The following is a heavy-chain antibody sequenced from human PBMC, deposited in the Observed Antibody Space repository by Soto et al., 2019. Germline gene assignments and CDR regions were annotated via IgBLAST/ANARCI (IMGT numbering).Heavy chain of an antibody. CDR3: ARDWATTVTHYGMDV. Sequence: ASVKVSCKASGYTFTSYYMHWVRQAPGQGLEWMGIINPSGGSTSYAQKFQGRVTMTRDTSTSTAYMELSSLRSEDTAVYYCARDWATTVTHYGMDVWGQGTTVTVSS. V-gene: IGHV1-46*01. D-gene: IGHD4-4*01. CDR2: INPSGGST. CDR1: GYTFTSYY. J-gene: IGHJ6*02.